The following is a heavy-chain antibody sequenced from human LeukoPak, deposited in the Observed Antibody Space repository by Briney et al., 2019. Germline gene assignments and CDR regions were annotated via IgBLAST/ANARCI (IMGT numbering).Heavy chain of an antibody. V-gene: IGHV3-48*04. Sequence: GGSLRLSCAASGFTFSSYSMNWVRQAPGKGLEWVSYISSSSSTMYYADSVKGRFTISRDNAKNSLYLQMNSLRAEDTAVYYCARGGVFAYWGQGTLVTVSS. J-gene: IGHJ4*02. CDR3: ARGGVFAY. CDR2: ISSSSSTM. CDR1: GFTFSSYS.